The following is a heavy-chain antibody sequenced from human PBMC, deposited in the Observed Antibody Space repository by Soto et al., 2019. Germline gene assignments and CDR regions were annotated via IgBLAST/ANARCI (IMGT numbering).Heavy chain of an antibody. CDR1: GFTFSDHA. V-gene: IGHV3-23*01. J-gene: IGHJ4*02. CDR2: ISGGGSGA. D-gene: IGHD2-15*01. Sequence: EVQLLESGGGLVQPGGSLRLSCTASGFTFSDHAMTWVRQAPGKGLEWLSGISGGGSGAYYADSVKGRFTVSRANSNNTLFLQMDSLRGEDTGVYYCAIDLWWYTHWGQGTLVTVSS. CDR3: AIDLWWYTH.